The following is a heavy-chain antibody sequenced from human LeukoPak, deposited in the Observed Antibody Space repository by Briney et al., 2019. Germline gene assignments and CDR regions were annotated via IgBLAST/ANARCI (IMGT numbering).Heavy chain of an antibody. V-gene: IGHV3-33*06. CDR2: IWYDGSNK. J-gene: IGHJ4*02. D-gene: IGHD1-26*01. CDR3: AKEKIVGATIDY. Sequence: GGSLRLSCAPSGFTFSSYGMHWVRQAPGKGLEWVAVIWYDGSNKYYADPVKGRFTISRDNSKNTLYLQMNSLRAEGTAVYYCAKEKIVGATIDYWGQGTLVTVSS. CDR1: GFTFSSYG.